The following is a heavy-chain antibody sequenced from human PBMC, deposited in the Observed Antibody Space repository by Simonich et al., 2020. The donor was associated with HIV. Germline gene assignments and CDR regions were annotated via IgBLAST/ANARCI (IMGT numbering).Heavy chain of an antibody. J-gene: IGHJ4*02. V-gene: IGHV3-23*01. D-gene: IGHD3-3*01. Sequence: EVQLLESGGGLVQPGGSLRLSCAASGFTFSSYAMSWVRQAPGKRLRWVSAISGSGGSTYYADSVKGRFTISRDNSKNTLYLQMNSLRAEDTAVYYCAKDRYYNFWSGYYDYWGQGTLVTVSS. CDR2: ISGSGGST. CDR3: AKDRYYNFWSGYYDY. CDR1: GFTFSSYA.